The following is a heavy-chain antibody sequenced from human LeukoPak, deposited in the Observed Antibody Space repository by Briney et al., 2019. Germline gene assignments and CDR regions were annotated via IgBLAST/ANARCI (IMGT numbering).Heavy chain of an antibody. J-gene: IGHJ4*02. V-gene: IGHV3-30*18. D-gene: IGHD6-19*01. Sequence: QSGGSLRLSCAASGFTFSSYGMHWVRQAPGKGLEWVAVISYDGSNKYYADSVKGRFTISRDNSKNTLYLQMNSLRAEDTAVYYCAKDYGSSGWYKEALDYWGQGTLVTVSS. CDR3: AKDYGSSGWYKEALDY. CDR1: GFTFSSYG. CDR2: ISYDGSNK.